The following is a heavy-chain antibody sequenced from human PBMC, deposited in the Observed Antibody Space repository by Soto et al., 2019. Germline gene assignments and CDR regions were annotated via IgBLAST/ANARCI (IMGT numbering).Heavy chain of an antibody. CDR2: IYYSGST. CDR1: GGSVSSGSYY. V-gene: IGHV4-61*01. D-gene: IGHD3-3*01. J-gene: IGHJ5*02. CDR3: ASSSPLSVYYDFWSGYPNWFDP. Sequence: PSETLSLTCTVSGGSVSSGSYYWSWIRQPPGKGLEWIGYIYYSGSTNYNPSLKSRVTISVDTSKNQFSLKLSSVTAADTAVYYCASSSPLSVYYDFWSGYPNWFDPWGQGTLVTVSS.